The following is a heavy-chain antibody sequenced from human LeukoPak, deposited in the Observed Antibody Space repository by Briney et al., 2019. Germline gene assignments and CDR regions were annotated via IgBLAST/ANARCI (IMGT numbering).Heavy chain of an antibody. CDR1: GFPFSSYW. CDR2: INIDGSNT. Sequence: PGGSLRLSCAASGFPFSSYWMHWVRQAPGKGLVWVSRINIDGSNTNYADSVKGRFTISRDNAKNTLYLQMDSLRAEDTAVYYCARSLGRAYDYWGQGTLVTVSS. CDR3: ARSLGRAYDY. D-gene: IGHD3-10*01. J-gene: IGHJ4*02. V-gene: IGHV3-74*01.